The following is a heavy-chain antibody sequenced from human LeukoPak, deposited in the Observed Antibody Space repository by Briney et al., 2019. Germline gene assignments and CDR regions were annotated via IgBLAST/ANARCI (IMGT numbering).Heavy chain of an antibody. V-gene: IGHV3-30-3*01. Sequence: GGSPRLSCAASGFTFSSYAMHWVRQAPGKGLEWVAVISYDGSNKYYADSVKGRFTISRDNSKNTLYLQMDSLRAEDTAVYYCARDGSSGSYYYYGMDVWGQGTTVTVSS. CDR3: ARDGSSGSYYYYGMDV. CDR1: GFTFSSYA. CDR2: ISYDGSNK. J-gene: IGHJ6*02. D-gene: IGHD3-22*01.